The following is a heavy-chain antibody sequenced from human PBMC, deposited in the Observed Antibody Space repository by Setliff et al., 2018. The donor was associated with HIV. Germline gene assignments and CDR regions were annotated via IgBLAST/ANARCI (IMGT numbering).Heavy chain of an antibody. J-gene: IGHJ3*02. CDR3: ILLGMHGAFDI. D-gene: IGHD7-27*01. CDR1: GFTFSNAW. V-gene: IGHV3-15*01. CDR2: IKSKTDGGTT. Sequence: GGSLRLSCAASGFTFSNAWMSWVRQAPGKGLEWVGRIKSKTDGGTTAYAAPLKGRFTISRDDSKNTLYLQMDSLSTEDTAVYYCILLGMHGAFDIWGQGTMVTVS.